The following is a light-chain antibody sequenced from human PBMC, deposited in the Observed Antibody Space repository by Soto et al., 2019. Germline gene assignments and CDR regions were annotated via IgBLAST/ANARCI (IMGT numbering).Light chain of an antibody. CDR3: QQYNNWPRAT. J-gene: IGKJ4*01. CDR2: RAS. CDR1: QSISIY. Sequence: EIVMTQSPATLSASPGERATLSCRASQSISIYLAWYQQKPGQAPRLLIYRASTRAPGVPARFSGSGSGTEFTLTISSLQSEDFGVYYCQQYNNWPRATFGGGTKVDIK. V-gene: IGKV3-15*01.